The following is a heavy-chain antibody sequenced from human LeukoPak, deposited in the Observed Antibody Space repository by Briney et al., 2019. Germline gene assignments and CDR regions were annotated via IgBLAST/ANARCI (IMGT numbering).Heavy chain of an antibody. CDR1: GGSISSYY. CDR2: IYTSGST. Sequence: PSETLSLTCSVSGGSISSYYWSWIRQPAGKGLEWIGRIYTSGSTNYNPSLKSRVTMSVDTSKNQFSLKLSSVTAADTAVYYCARDDYSNYGNWFDPWGQGTLVTVSS. D-gene: IGHD4-11*01. CDR3: ARDDYSNYGNWFDP. J-gene: IGHJ5*02. V-gene: IGHV4-4*07.